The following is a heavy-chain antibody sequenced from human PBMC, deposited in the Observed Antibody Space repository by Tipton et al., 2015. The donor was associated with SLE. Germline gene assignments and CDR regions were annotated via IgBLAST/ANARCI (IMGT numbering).Heavy chain of an antibody. CDR3: AKYFYDATGYQSVDS. CDR1: GDSISNHY. D-gene: IGHD3-22*01. J-gene: IGHJ4*02. Sequence: TLSLTCTFSGDSISNHYWSWIRQPPGKGLECLGYVFYSGSSDFYRAHYSPSLMSRVIISVDSSKNQFSLRLTSVTAADTAVYYCAKYFYDATGYQSVDSWGQGALVTVSS. V-gene: IGHV4-59*11. CDR2: VFYSGSSDFYRA.